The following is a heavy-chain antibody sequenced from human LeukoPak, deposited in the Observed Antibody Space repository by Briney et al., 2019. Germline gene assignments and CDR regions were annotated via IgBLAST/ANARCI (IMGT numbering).Heavy chain of an antibody. CDR2: IYSGGST. J-gene: IGHJ4*02. CDR1: GFTVSSNY. V-gene: IGHV3-53*01. D-gene: IGHD3-22*01. CDR3: ARVVGDSSGYYPYYFDY. Sequence: GGSLRLSCAASGFTVSSNYMSWVRQAPGEGLEWVSVIYSGGSTYYADSVKGRFTISRDNSKNTLYLQMNSLRAEDTAVYYCARVVGDSSGYYPYYFDYWGQGSLVTVSS.